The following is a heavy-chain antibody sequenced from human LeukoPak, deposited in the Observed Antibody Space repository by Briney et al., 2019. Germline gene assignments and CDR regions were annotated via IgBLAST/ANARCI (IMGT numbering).Heavy chain of an antibody. Sequence: GGSLRLSCAASGFTFSSYGMHWVRQAPGKGLEWVAFIRYDGSNKYYADSVKGRFTISRDNSKNKLYLQINSLRAEDTAVYYCAKVSYYYDSSGSYWGQGTLVTVSS. CDR3: AKVSYYYDSSGSY. CDR1: GFTFSSYG. V-gene: IGHV3-30*02. CDR2: IRYDGSNK. D-gene: IGHD3-22*01. J-gene: IGHJ4*02.